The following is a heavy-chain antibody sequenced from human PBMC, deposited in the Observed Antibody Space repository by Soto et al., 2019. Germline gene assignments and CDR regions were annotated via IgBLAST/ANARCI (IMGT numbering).Heavy chain of an antibody. V-gene: IGHV1-69*08. CDR2: IIPILGTP. CDR1: GDTFSTYS. CDR3: ARERSRYDRSGYYRPDY. J-gene: IGHJ4*02. D-gene: IGHD3-22*01. Sequence: SVKVSCKVSGDTFSTYSISWVRQAPGQGLEWLGGIIPILGTPSYAQRFQDRVTITADKSTSTAYMEVSSLRSEDTAVYYCARERSRYDRSGYYRPDYWGQGXLVTVYS.